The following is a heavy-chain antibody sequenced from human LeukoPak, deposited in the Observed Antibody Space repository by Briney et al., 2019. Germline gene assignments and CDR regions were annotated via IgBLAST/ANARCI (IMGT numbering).Heavy chain of an antibody. V-gene: IGHV3-15*01. CDR2: IKSKTEGGTT. J-gene: IGHJ4*02. D-gene: IGHD1-26*01. CDR3: TTLKRFSGSRPDY. Sequence: GGSLRLSCAASGFTFSNAWMSWVRQAPGKGLEWVGRIKSKTEGGTTDYAAPVKGRFTISRDDSKNTLYLQMNSLKTEDTAVYYCTTLKRFSGSRPDYWGQGTLVTVSS. CDR1: GFTFSNAW.